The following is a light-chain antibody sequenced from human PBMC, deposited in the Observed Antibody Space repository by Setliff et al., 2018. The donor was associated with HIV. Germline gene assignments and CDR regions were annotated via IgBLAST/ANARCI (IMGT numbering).Light chain of an antibody. V-gene: IGLV2-23*02. J-gene: IGLJ1*01. CDR1: INNIGSYNR. CDR3: CSYAGTDTFVV. Sequence: LTQPPSVSGSPGQSIIISCTGTINNIGSYNRVSWYQQRPGTAPKLIIFEVNKRSSGVSNRFSGSKSGSTAPLVISGLQADDEGDYYCCSYAGTDTFVVFGTGTKVTVL. CDR2: EVN.